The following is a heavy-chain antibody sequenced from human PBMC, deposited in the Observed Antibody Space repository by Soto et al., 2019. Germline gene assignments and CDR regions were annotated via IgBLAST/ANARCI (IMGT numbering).Heavy chain of an antibody. Sequence: EAQLLESGGGLVQPGGSLRLSCAASGFPFNNYAMSWVRQAPGKGLEWVSAIRGSDESTYYAQSVKGRFTISRDNSKNTLNLQMNSVRAEDTAVYYCAKSRLVEEGFDLWGQGTMVTVSS. CDR1: GFPFNNYA. CDR3: AKSRLVEEGFDL. J-gene: IGHJ3*01. CDR2: IRGSDEST. V-gene: IGHV3-23*01. D-gene: IGHD3-22*01.